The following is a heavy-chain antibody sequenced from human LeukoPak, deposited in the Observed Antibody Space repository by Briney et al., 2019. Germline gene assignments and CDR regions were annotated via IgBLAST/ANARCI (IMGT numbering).Heavy chain of an antibody. CDR2: IKGDGTTT. CDR1: GFTFATSW. CDR3: VRDRGWYHFDL. J-gene: IGHJ4*02. Sequence: PGGSLRLSCVASGFTFATSWMTWVRQTPGKGLEWVAHIKGDGTTTKYVDSVKGRFTISRDNTKNSLFLQLNSLRAGDTAIYYCVRDRGWYHFDLWGQGNLVTVSS. V-gene: IGHV3-7*01. D-gene: IGHD3-10*01.